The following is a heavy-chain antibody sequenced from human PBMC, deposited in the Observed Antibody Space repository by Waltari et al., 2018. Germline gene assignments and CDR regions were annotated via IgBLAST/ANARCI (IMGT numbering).Heavy chain of an antibody. CDR2: ISSSGKTI. D-gene: IGHD6-13*01. CDR3: AGGIAAAKN. J-gene: IGHJ4*02. Sequence: QVQLVESGGGLVTPGGSLRLSCAASGFTFSDYHMNWIRQAPGKGLDWISYISSSGKTIYYADSVKGRFTSSRDNAKNSLYLQMNSLRAEDTAVYYCAGGIAAAKNWGQGTLVTVSS. CDR1: GFTFSDYH. V-gene: IGHV3-11*04.